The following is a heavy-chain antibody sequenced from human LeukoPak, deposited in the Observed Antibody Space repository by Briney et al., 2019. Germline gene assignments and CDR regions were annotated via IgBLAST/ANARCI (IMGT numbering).Heavy chain of an antibody. CDR3: TDFDS. Sequence: GGSLRLSCAASGFTFSSYEMNWVRQAPGKGLEWVGRIISKADGGTTDYAAPVKGRFTISRDDSKNTLYLQMNSLRTEDTAMYYCTDFDSWGQGTLVTVSS. V-gene: IGHV3-15*01. J-gene: IGHJ4*02. CDR1: GFTFSSYE. CDR2: IISKADGGTT.